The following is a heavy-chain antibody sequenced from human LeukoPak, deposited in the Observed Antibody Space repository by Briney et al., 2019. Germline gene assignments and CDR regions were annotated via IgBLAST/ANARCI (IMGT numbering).Heavy chain of an antibody. V-gene: IGHV3-21*01. D-gene: IGHD3-16*02. CDR3: ARVRVIGYGMDV. Sequence: PGGYLRLSCVASGFTFGKYWMRWVRQAPGKGLEWVSSISSSSSYIYYADSVKGRFTISRDNAKNSLYLQMNSLRAEDTAVYYCARVRVIGYGMDVWGQGTTVTVSS. CDR1: GFTFGKYW. CDR2: ISSSSSYI. J-gene: IGHJ6*02.